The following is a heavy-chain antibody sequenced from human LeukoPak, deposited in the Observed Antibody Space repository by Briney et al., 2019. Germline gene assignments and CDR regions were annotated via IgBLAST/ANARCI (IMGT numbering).Heavy chain of an antibody. V-gene: IGHV3-30*04. CDR2: ISYDGSNK. J-gene: IGHJ6*04. Sequence: GESLRLSCAASGFTFSSYGMHWVRQAPGKGLEWVSVISYDGSNKYYADSVKGRFTISRDNSKNTLYLQMNSLRAEDTAVYYCARDRAYGSGSYSNYYYYGMDVWGKGTTVTVSS. D-gene: IGHD3-10*01. CDR1: GFTFSSYG. CDR3: ARDRAYGSGSYSNYYYYGMDV.